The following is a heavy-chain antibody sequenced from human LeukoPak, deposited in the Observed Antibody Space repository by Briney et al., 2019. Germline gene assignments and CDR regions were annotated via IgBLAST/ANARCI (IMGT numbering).Heavy chain of an antibody. Sequence: PGGSLRLSCAASGFTFGSYEMNWVRQAPGKGLEWVSYISSSGSTIYYADSVKGRFTISRDNAKNSLYLQMNSLRAEDTAVYYCARFVEMATITGFDYWGQGTLVTVSS. V-gene: IGHV3-48*03. CDR1: GFTFGSYE. D-gene: IGHD5-24*01. J-gene: IGHJ4*02. CDR3: ARFVEMATITGFDY. CDR2: ISSSGSTI.